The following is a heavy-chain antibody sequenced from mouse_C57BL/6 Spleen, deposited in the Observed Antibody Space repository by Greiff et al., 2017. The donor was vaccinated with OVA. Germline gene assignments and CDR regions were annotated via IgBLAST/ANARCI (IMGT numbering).Heavy chain of an antibody. D-gene: IGHD2-4*01. CDR2: IYPSDSET. V-gene: IGHV1-61*01. J-gene: IGHJ3*01. CDR3: ARRSYDYDFAY. Sequence: QVQLQQPGAELVRPGSSVKLSCKASGYTFTSYWMDWVKQRPGQGLEWIGNIYPSDSETHYNQKFKDKATLTVDKSSSTAYMQLSSLTSEDSAVYYCARRSYDYDFAYWGQGTLVTVSA. CDR1: GYTFTSYW.